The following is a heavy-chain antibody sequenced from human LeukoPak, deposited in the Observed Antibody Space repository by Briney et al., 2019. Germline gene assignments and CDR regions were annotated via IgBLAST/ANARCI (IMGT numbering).Heavy chain of an antibody. V-gene: IGHV3-23*01. CDR1: GFTFSSYA. D-gene: IGHD2-8*02. CDR3: AKDDRVAWSHWYYFDY. CDR2: ISGSGGST. J-gene: IGHJ4*02. Sequence: GESLRLCCAASGFTFSSYAMSWVRQAPGKGLEWVSAISGSGGSTYYADSVKGRFTISRDNSKNTLYLQMNSLRAEDTAVYYCAKDDRVAWSHWYYFDYWGQETLVTVSS.